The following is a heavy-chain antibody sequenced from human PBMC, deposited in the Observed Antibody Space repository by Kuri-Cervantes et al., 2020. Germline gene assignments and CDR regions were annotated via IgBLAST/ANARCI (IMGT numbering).Heavy chain of an antibody. V-gene: IGHV3-30*03. D-gene: IGHD1-14*01. Sequence: GESLKISCAASGFTFSSYGMHWVRQAPGKGLEWAAVISYDGSNKYYADSVKGRFTISRDNSKNTLYLQMNSLRAEETAVYYCAHRGRSVSDAFDIWGQGTMVTVSS. CDR2: ISYDGSNK. J-gene: IGHJ3*02. CDR3: AHRGRSVSDAFDI. CDR1: GFTFSSYG.